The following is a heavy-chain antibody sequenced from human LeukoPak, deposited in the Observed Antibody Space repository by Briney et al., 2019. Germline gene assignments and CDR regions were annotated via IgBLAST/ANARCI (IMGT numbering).Heavy chain of an antibody. CDR3: ARGEMWRQSSYLFHY. CDR2: INPNTGGT. Sequence: ASVKVSCKASGGTFSSYAISWVRQAPGQGLEWLGWINPNTGGTNYAQKFQGWVTMTRDTSITTAYMELSRLNSDDTAVYYCARGEMWRQSSYLFHYWGQGTLVTVSS. CDR1: GGTFSSYA. J-gene: IGHJ4*02. D-gene: IGHD5-24*01. V-gene: IGHV1-2*04.